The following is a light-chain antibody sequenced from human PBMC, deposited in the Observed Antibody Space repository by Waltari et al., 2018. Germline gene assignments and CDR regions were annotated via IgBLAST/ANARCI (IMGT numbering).Light chain of an antibody. J-gene: IGKJ1*01. CDR1: QIISRY. CDR2: GAS. CDR3: QNHERLPAT. V-gene: IGKV3-20*01. Sequence: EVVLTQSPGTLSLSPGERATLFCRASQIISRYLVWYQQRPGQAPRLLIYGASIRAAGIPDRFSGSGSGTDFTLSISRLEPEDFAVYYCQNHERLPATFGQGTRVEIK.